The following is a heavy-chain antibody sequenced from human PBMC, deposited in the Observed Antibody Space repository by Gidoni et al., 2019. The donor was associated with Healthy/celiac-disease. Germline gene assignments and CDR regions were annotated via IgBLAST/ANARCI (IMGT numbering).Heavy chain of an antibody. D-gene: IGHD6-19*01. CDR1: GFSLSTSGMC. Sequence: QVTLRESGPALVKPTQTLTLTCTFSGFSLSTSGMCVSWIRQPPGKALEWLARIDWDDDKYYSTSLKTRLTISKDTSKNQVVLTMTNMDPVDTATYYCARMWGPLSSGWLGYGMDVWGQGTTVTVSS. CDR3: ARMWGPLSSGWLGYGMDV. J-gene: IGHJ6*02. CDR2: IDWDDDK. V-gene: IGHV2-70*15.